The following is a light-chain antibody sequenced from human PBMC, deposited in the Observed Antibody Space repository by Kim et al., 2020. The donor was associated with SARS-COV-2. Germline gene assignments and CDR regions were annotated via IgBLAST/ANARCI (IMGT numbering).Light chain of an antibody. Sequence: DIQMTQSPSSLSASVGDRVTITCRASQSISNYLNWYQQKPGKAPKLLISGASNLHSGVPSGFSGSGSGTDFTLTISSLQPEDFATYYCQQSYSSPITFGQGTRLEIK. CDR3: QQSYSSPIT. CDR2: GAS. V-gene: IGKV1-39*01. J-gene: IGKJ5*01. CDR1: QSISNY.